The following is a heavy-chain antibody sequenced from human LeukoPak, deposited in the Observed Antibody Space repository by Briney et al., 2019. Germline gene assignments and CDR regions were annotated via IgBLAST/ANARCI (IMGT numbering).Heavy chain of an antibody. CDR1: GFTFSSYS. D-gene: IGHD3-10*01. CDR3: ARSYGYFDY. CDR2: ISAGNSTI. J-gene: IGHJ4*02. Sequence: GGSLRLSCAASGFTFSSYSMNWVRQAPGKGLEWVSYISAGNSTIYYADSVKGRFTISRDNAKNSLFLQMNSLGDEDTAVYYCARSYGYFDYWGQGTLVTVSS. V-gene: IGHV3-48*02.